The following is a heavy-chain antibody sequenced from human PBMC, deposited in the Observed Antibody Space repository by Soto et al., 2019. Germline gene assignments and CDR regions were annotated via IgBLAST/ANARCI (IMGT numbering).Heavy chain of an antibody. Sequence: GGSLRLSCAASEFTFSNYAMSWVRQAPGKGLEWVSAISYGGGTTYYADSVKGRFTISRDNSKNTLYLQMNSLRAEDTAVYYCARDPSIVLVPAATYYYYYYGMDVWGQGTTVTVS. CDR2: ISYGGGTT. V-gene: IGHV3-23*01. CDR1: EFTFSNYA. CDR3: ARDPSIVLVPAATYYYYYYGMDV. J-gene: IGHJ6*02. D-gene: IGHD2-2*01.